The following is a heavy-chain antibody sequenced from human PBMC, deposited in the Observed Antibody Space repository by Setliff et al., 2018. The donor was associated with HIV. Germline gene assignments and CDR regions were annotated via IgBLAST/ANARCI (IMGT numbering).Heavy chain of an antibody. CDR2: INPDSGGT. V-gene: IGHV1-2*02. CDR1: GYTFTGYY. D-gene: IGHD6-19*01. Sequence: ASVKVSCKASGYTFTGYYMHWVRQAPGQGLEWMGWINPDSGGTNLAQKFLGRVTLTRDTSISTAYMELSRLRSEDTAVYYCARGAWYTSGWYSSRYMDVWGKGTTVTVSS. CDR3: ARGAWYTSGWYSSRYMDV. J-gene: IGHJ6*03.